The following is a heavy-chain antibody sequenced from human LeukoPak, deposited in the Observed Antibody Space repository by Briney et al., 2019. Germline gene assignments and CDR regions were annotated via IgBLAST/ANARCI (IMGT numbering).Heavy chain of an antibody. J-gene: IGHJ4*02. CDR1: GGSFSGYY. Sequence: SETLSLTCAVYGGSFSGYYWSWIRRPPGKGLEWIGEINHSGSTNYNPSLKSRVTISVDTSKNQFSLKLSSVTAADTAVYYCARGWRNNPPHDYWGQGTLVTVSS. CDR3: ARGWRNNPPHDY. V-gene: IGHV4-34*01. D-gene: IGHD1-14*01. CDR2: INHSGST.